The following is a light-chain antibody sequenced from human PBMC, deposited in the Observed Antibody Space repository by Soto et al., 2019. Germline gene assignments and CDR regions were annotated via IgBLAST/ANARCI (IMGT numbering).Light chain of an antibody. CDR3: SSYTSTTTLV. CDR2: EVS. V-gene: IGLV2-14*01. Sequence: QSALTQPASVSGSPGQSITISCTGTRSVVGGYKYVSWYQHHPGKAPKLIIFEVSNRPSGVSNRFSGSKSANTASLTISGLRAEDEADYYCSSYTSTTTLVFGSGTKLTVL. CDR1: RSVVGGYKY. J-gene: IGLJ1*01.